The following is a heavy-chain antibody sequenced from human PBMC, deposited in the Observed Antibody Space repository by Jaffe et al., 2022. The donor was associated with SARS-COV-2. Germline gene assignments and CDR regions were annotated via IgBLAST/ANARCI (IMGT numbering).Heavy chain of an antibody. Sequence: EVQLVNSGGGLVQPGGSLRLSCGASGITFSSYAMSWVRQAPGKGLEWVSALSGTGGTAYYADSVKGRFTISRDNSKNTLYLQMNSLRAEDTAVYYCAKLLTRNVDMAMVLDYWGQGTLVTVSS. CDR1: GITFSSYA. CDR3: AKLLTRNVDMAMVLDY. CDR2: LSGTGGTA. J-gene: IGHJ4*02. D-gene: IGHD5-18*01. V-gene: IGHV3-23*04.